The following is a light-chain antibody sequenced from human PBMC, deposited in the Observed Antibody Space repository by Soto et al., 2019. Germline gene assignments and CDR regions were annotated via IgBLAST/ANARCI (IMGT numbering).Light chain of an antibody. CDR2: KAS. Sequence: DVPMTRSPSTLSASVGDRVTITCRASQSIGDWLAWFQQKPGRAPKLLIYKASSLESGVPSTFSGSASGTEFTLTISSLQPDDFATYYCQHYYDYSWTFGQGTKVDIK. CDR3: QHYYDYSWT. J-gene: IGKJ1*01. V-gene: IGKV1-5*03. CDR1: QSIGDW.